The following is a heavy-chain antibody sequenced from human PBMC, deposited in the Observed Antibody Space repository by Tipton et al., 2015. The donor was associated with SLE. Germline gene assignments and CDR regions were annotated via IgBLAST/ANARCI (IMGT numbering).Heavy chain of an antibody. Sequence: TLSLTCSVSGGSISSNYWIWIRQPPGKGLEWIGYISDRGGTNYNPSLKSRLTISVDPAKKEFSLKLTSVTAADTAVYYCARGMVTWRGAILGVDVWGQGTTVNVSS. CDR3: ARGMVTWRGAILGVDV. D-gene: IGHD2-21*02. V-gene: IGHV4-59*08. CDR1: GGSISSNY. CDR2: ISDRGGT. J-gene: IGHJ6*02.